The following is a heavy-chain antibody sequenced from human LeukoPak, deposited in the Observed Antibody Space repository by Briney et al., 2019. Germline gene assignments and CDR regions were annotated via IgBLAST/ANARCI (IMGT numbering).Heavy chain of an antibody. Sequence: GKSLRLSCAASGFTFSSHAMHWVRQAPGKGLEWVAVIWNDGRNENYADSVKGRFTISRDNSKNTLYLQINSLRVEDTAVYYCARSYRSGWYYFDYWGQGTLVTVSS. V-gene: IGHV3-33*08. CDR3: ARSYRSGWYYFDY. CDR2: IWNDGRNE. CDR1: GFTFSSHA. D-gene: IGHD6-19*01. J-gene: IGHJ4*02.